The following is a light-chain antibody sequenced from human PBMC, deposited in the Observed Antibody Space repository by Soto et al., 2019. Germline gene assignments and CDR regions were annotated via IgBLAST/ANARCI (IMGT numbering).Light chain of an antibody. CDR3: QQYKSYSSWT. J-gene: IGKJ1*01. CDR1: QSISSW. Sequence: DIQMTQSPSTLSASVGDRVTITCRASQSISSWLAWYLQKPGKAPKLLIYKASYLQSWVPSTFSGSGSGTEFTLTISSLQPDDFATYYCQQYKSYSSWTFGQGTKVDIK. V-gene: IGKV1-5*03. CDR2: KAS.